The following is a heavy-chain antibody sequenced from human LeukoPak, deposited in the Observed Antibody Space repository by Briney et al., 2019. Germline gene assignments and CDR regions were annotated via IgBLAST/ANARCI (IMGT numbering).Heavy chain of an antibody. D-gene: IGHD2-2*01. CDR3: ARDRRGCSSTSCYQYNWFDP. CDR1: GYTFTSYG. Sequence: ASVKVSCKASGYTFTSYGISWVRQAPGQGLEWMGGIIPIFGTANYAQKFQGRVTITADESTSTAYMELSRLRSDDTAVYYCARDRRGCSSTSCYQYNWFDPWGQGTLVTVSS. V-gene: IGHV1-69*13. J-gene: IGHJ5*02. CDR2: IIPIFGTA.